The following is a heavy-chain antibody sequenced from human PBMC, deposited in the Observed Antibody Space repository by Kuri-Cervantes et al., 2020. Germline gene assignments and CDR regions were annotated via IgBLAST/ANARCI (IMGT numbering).Heavy chain of an antibody. D-gene: IGHD2-15*01. CDR2: IIPIFGTA. Sequence: VKVSCKASGGTFSSYAISWVRQAPGQGLEWMGGIIPIFGTANYAQKFQGRVTITADESTSTAYMELSSLRSEDTAVYYCARQGGYCSGGSCYWLSFDPWGQGTLVTVSS. CDR1: GGTFSSYA. J-gene: IGHJ5*02. CDR3: ARQGGYCSGGSCYWLSFDP. V-gene: IGHV1-69*13.